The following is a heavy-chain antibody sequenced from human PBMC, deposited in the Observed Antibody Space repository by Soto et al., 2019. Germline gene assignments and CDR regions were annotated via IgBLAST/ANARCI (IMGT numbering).Heavy chain of an antibody. V-gene: IGHV3-7*03. CDR3: ARSGSENDF. D-gene: IGHD5-12*01. CDR2: IKEDGSEK. CDR1: GFTFSGYW. Sequence: GGSLRLSCAASGFTFSGYWMSWVRQAPGKGLEWVANIKEDGSEKNYVDSVRGRFTISRDNAMNSLYLEMNSLRAEDTAVYYCARSGSENDFWGQGTLVTV. J-gene: IGHJ4*02.